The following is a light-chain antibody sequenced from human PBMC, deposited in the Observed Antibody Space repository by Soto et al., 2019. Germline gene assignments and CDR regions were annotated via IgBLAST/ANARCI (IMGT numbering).Light chain of an antibody. J-gene: IGLJ1*01. Sequence: QSALTQPASVSGSPGQSITISCTGTSSDVGSYNLVSWYQQHPGKVPKLMIFEVSKRPSVVSNRFSGSKSGDTASLTISGLQAEDEADYYCCSYAGSSTFYVFGTGTKLTVL. CDR3: CSYAGSSTFYV. CDR2: EVS. V-gene: IGLV2-23*02. CDR1: SSDVGSYNL.